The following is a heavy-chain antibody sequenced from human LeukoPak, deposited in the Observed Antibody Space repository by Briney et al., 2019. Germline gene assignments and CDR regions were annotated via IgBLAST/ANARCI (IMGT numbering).Heavy chain of an antibody. CDR2: IWYDGNNK. CDR1: GFTFSSYG. J-gene: IGHJ4*02. V-gene: IGHV3-33*01. CDR3: ARGSGNYYNRLDF. Sequence: GGSLRLSCAASGFTFSSYGMHWVRQAPGKGLEWVAVIWYDGNNKYYVDSVKGRFTISRDNSKNTLYLQMNSLRAEDTAAYYCARGSGNYYNRLDFWGQETLVTVSS. D-gene: IGHD3-10*01.